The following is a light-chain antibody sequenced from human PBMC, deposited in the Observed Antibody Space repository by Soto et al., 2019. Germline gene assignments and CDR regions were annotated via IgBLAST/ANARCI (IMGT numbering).Light chain of an antibody. Sequence: DIQMTQSPSTLSASVGDRVTITCRASQTISFWLAWYQQKPGKGPKLLIYDASSLESGVPSRFSGSRSGTEFTLTISNLQPDDFATYYCQQSYSTPRTFGQGTKVDIK. CDR1: QTISFW. J-gene: IGKJ2*01. CDR2: DAS. V-gene: IGKV1-5*01. CDR3: QQSYSTPRT.